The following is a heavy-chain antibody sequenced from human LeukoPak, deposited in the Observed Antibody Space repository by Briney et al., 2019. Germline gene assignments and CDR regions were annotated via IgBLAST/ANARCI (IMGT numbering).Heavy chain of an antibody. CDR1: GGSISSYY. D-gene: IGHD5-18*01. V-gene: IGHV4-59*08. CDR2: ICHSGST. Sequence: SETLSLTCTVSGGSISSYYWSWIRQPPGRDLEWIGFICHSGSTNYNPSLESRVTISLDTSKNQFSLRLSSVTAADTAVYYCARQGRGFSYSSLSDYWGQGTLVTVSS. CDR3: ARQGRGFSYSSLSDY. J-gene: IGHJ4*02.